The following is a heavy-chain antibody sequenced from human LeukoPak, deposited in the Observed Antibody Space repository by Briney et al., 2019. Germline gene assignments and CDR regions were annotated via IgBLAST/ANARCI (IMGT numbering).Heavy chain of an antibody. CDR1: GFTFSSYS. CDR3: AREGYYYGSGSYLDY. CDR2: ISSSSSTI. J-gene: IGHJ4*02. D-gene: IGHD3-10*01. V-gene: IGHV3-48*01. Sequence: PGGSLRLSCAASGFTFSSYSMNWVSQAPGKVLEWVSYISSSSSTIYYADSVKGRFTISRDNAKNSLYLQMNSLRAEDTAVYYCAREGYYYGSGSYLDYWGQGTLVTVSS.